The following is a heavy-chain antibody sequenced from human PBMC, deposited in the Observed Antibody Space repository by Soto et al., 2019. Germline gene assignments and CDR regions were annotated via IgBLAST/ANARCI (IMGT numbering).Heavy chain of an antibody. CDR3: ARENEQWVAADN. D-gene: IGHD6-19*01. V-gene: IGHV3-11*01. CDR1: GFTFSDYY. J-gene: IGHJ4*02. CDR2: ITSSGSTI. Sequence: GGSLRLSCAASGFTFSDYYMSWIRQAPGKGLEWVSYITSSGSTIYYADSVKGRFTISRDNAKNSLYLQMNSLRAEDTAVYYCARENEQWVAADNWGQGTLVTVSS.